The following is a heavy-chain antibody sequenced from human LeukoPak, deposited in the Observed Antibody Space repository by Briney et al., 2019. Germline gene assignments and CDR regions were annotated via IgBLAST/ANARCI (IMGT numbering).Heavy chain of an antibody. CDR2: ISSNGGSS. CDR1: GFTFSNYA. Sequence: PGGSLRLSCAASGFTFSNYAMLWVRQAPGKGLEYVSVISSNGGSSYYVDSVKGRFTISRDNSKNTLCLQMDSLRAEDTAVYYCAKDPGSSWYYFDYWGQGTLVTVSS. D-gene: IGHD6-13*01. V-gene: IGHV3-64*02. CDR3: AKDPGSSWYYFDY. J-gene: IGHJ4*02.